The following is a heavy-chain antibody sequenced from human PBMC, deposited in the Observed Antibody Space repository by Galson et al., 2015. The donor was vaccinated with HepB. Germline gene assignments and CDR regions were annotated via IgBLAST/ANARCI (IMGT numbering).Heavy chain of an antibody. CDR2: INPSDGST. V-gene: IGHV1-46*01. J-gene: IGHJ4*02. CDR3: ARQYSGSYYELVDY. Sequence: SVKVSCKASGYIFTSYYMHWVRQAPGQGLEWMGIINPSDGSTTYAQKFQGRVTMTRDTSKNQFSLKLSSVTAADTAVYYCARQYSGSYYELVDYWGQGTLVTVSS. CDR1: GYIFTSYY. D-gene: IGHD1-26*01.